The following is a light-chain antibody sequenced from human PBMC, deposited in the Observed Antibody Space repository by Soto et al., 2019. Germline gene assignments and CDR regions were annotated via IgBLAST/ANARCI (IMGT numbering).Light chain of an antibody. J-gene: IGKJ2*01. CDR2: DAS. Sequence: DIQMTQSPSTLSASVGDRVTITCRASQSISSWLAWYQQKPGKAPKLLIYDASSLESGVPSRFSGSGSGTKFTLTISSMQPDDFATYYCQQYNSYWYTFGQGTKLEIK. V-gene: IGKV1-5*01. CDR3: QQYNSYWYT. CDR1: QSISSW.